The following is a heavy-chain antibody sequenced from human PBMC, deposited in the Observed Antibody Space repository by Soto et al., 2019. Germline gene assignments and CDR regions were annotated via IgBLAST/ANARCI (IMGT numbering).Heavy chain of an antibody. CDR2: TGGSGTST. V-gene: IGHV3-23*01. CDR3: AKTPHVVVEASTWYYFDY. Sequence: LRLSCAASGFTFSSYAMSWVRQAPGKGLEWVSATGGSGTSTYFADSVKGRFTISRDNSKNTLYLQMHSLRAEDTAVYYCAKTPHVVVEASTWYYFDYWGQGTLVTVSS. J-gene: IGHJ4*02. D-gene: IGHD2-15*01. CDR1: GFTFSSYA.